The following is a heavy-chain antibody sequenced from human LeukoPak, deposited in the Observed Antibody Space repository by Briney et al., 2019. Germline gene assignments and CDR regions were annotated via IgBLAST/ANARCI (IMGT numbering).Heavy chain of an antibody. V-gene: IGHV4-59*12. D-gene: IGHD3-10*01. Sequence: PSETLSLTCTVSGGSISGYYWSWFRQPPGKGLEWIGYIYYSGSTNYNPSLKSRVTISVDTSKNQFSLKLSSVTAADTAVYYCARDPWFGELHKPTDYWGQGTLVTVSS. CDR2: IYYSGST. CDR3: ARDPWFGELHKPTDY. J-gene: IGHJ4*02. CDR1: GGSISGYY.